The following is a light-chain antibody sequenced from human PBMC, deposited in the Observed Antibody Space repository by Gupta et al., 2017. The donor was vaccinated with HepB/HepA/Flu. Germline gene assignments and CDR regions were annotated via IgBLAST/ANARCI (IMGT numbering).Light chain of an antibody. CDR2: GAS. Sequence: DIQMIQSPSSLSASVGDRVTITCRASQSITNFVNWYQQKPGKAPKLLIYGASTLQRGVPSRFTGSGSGTDFTLTINSLQPEDFATYYCQQSDSTPLTFGGGTTVEL. J-gene: IGKJ4*01. V-gene: IGKV1-39*01. CDR3: QQSDSTPLT. CDR1: QSITNF.